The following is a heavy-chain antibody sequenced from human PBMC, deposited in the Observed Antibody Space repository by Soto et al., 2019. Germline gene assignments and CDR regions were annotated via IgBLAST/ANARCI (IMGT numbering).Heavy chain of an antibody. CDR2: ISGSGGST. V-gene: IGHV3-23*01. Sequence: VGSLRLSCAASGFTFSSYGMSWVRQAPGKGLEWVSSISGSGGSTYYADSVKGRFTISRDNSKNTLYLQMNSLRAEDTAVYYCAKASAPGGTYFPLWFWGQGTLVTVSS. CDR3: AKASAPGGTYFPLWF. CDR1: GFTFSSYG. D-gene: IGHD1-26*01. J-gene: IGHJ4*02.